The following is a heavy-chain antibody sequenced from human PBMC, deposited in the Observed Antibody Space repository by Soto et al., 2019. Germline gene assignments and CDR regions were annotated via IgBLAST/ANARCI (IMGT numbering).Heavy chain of an antibody. D-gene: IGHD4-17*01. V-gene: IGHV4-4*02. CDR1: GGSIISSNW. CDR3: ARDHHGDYYYYGMDV. CDR2: IYHSGST. Sequence: PSETLSLTCAVSGGSIISSNWCSWVRQPPGKGLEWIGEIYHSGSTNYNPSLKSRVTISVDKSKNQFSLKLSSVTAADTAVYYCARDHHGDYYYYGMDVWGQGTTVTVSS. J-gene: IGHJ6*02.